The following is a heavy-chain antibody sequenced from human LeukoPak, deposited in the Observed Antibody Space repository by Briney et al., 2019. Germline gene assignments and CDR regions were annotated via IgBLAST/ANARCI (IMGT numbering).Heavy chain of an antibody. Sequence: SETLSLTCTVSGGSISSGDYYWSWIRQPPGKGLEWIGYIYYSGSTYYNPSLKSRVTISVDTSKNQFSLKLSSVTAADTAVYYCARERVGSPHEDSSSWENPWGQGTLVPSPQ. CDR2: IYYSGST. CDR1: GGSISSGDYY. J-gene: IGHJ5*02. CDR3: ARERVGSPHEDSSSWENP. V-gene: IGHV4-30-4*01. D-gene: IGHD6-13*01.